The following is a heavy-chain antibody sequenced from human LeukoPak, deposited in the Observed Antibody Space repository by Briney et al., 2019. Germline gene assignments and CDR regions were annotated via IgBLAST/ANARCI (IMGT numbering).Heavy chain of an antibody. CDR3: AGGQMDYYGMDV. CDR2: IRSKVNSYAT. CDR1: GFTFSGSA. J-gene: IGHJ6*02. V-gene: IGHV3-73*01. Sequence: GGSLRLSCATSGFTFSGSAMHWVRQASGKGLEWVGRIRSKVNSYATAYATSVKGRFTFSRDDSKNTAYLQMNSLKTEDTAVYYCAGGQMDYYGMDVWGRGTTVTVSS. D-gene: IGHD4-23*01.